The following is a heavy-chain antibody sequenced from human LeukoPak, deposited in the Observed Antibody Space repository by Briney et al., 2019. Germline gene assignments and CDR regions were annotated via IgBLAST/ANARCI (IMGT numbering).Heavy chain of an antibody. V-gene: IGHV3-48*04. J-gene: IGHJ6*03. Sequence: GGSLRLSCAASGFTFSSYSMNWVRQAPGKGLEWVSYISSSSTIYYADSVKGRFTISRDNAKNSLYLQMNSLRAEDTAVYYCARGPTVTTPTSYYYYYMDVWGKGTTVTVSS. CDR3: ARGPTVTTPTSYYYYYMDV. CDR2: ISSSSTI. D-gene: IGHD4-11*01. CDR1: GFTFSSYS.